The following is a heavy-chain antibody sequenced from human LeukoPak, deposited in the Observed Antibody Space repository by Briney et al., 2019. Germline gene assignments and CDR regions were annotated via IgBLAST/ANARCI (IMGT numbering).Heavy chain of an antibody. CDR1: GGSISSGGYY. V-gene: IGHV4-31*03. CDR2: IHCRGSP. CDR3: AREQDSCYGRWCDVNY. J-gene: IGHJ4*02. Sequence: SETLSLTCTVSGGSISSGGYYWSWIRQHPGEGLEWTGCIHCRGSPYYHPPLKSRVTTSVNMSKNHFYLKLSSVNPAETAEYYCAREQDSCYGRWCDVNYWGQGTLVTVSS. D-gene: IGHD2-2*01.